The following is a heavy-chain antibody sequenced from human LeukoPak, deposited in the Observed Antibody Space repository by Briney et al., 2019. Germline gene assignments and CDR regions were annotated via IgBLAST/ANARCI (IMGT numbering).Heavy chain of an antibody. CDR2: ISYDGSNK. D-gene: IGHD3-10*01. Sequence: GGSLRLSCAASGFTFSSYAMHWVRQAPGKGLAGVAVISYDGSNKYYADSVKGRFTISRDNSKNTLYLQMNSLRAEDTAVYYCARDRGRYYYGSGSYSGPDYWGQGTLVTVSS. V-gene: IGHV3-30*04. J-gene: IGHJ4*02. CDR3: ARDRGRYYYGSGSYSGPDY. CDR1: GFTFSSYA.